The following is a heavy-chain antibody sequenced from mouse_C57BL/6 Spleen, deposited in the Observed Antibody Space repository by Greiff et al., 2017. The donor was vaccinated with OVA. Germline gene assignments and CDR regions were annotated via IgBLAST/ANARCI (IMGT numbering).Heavy chain of an antibody. J-gene: IGHJ3*01. CDR1: GFTFSSYA. D-gene: IGHD2-4*01. CDR2: ISSGGDYI. Sequence: EVKLVESGEGLVKPGGSLKLSCAASGFTFSSYAMSWVRQTPEKRLEWVAYISSGGDYIYYADTVKGRFTISRDNARNTLYLQMSSLKSEDTAMYYCTRDLGLRPWFAYWCQGTLVTVSA. CDR3: TRDLGLRPWFAY. V-gene: IGHV5-9-1*02.